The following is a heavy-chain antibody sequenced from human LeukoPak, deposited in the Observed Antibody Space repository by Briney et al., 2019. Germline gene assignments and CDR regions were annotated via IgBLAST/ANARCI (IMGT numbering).Heavy chain of an antibody. CDR2: INHSGST. Sequence: SETLSLTCAVYGGSFSGYYWSWIRQPPGKGLEWIGEINHSGSTNYNPSLKSRVTISVDTSKNQFSLKLSSVTAADTAVYYCAKDRRRNFWSGPGNDYWGQGTLVTVSS. J-gene: IGHJ4*02. V-gene: IGHV4-34*01. CDR3: AKDRRRNFWSGPGNDY. CDR1: GGSFSGYY. D-gene: IGHD3-3*01.